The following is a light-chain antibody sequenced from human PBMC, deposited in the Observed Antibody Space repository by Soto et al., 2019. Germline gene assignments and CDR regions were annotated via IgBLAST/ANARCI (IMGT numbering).Light chain of an antibody. J-gene: IGLJ1*01. CDR3: TSYTSSTTYC. Sequence: QSVLTQPASVSGSPGQSITISCTGTTSDFNYYNSVSWYQHHPGQAPKPMIYNVSNRPSGVSYRFSGSKSGNTASLTISGLQAEDEADYYCTSYTSSTTYCFGTGTKVTVL. V-gene: IGLV2-14*03. CDR1: TSDFNYYNS. CDR2: NVS.